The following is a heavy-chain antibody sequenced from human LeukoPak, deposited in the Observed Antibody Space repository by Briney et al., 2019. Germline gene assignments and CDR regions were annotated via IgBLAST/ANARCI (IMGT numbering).Heavy chain of an antibody. D-gene: IGHD2-2*01. Sequence: ASVKVSCKASGHTFTDYYYHWVRQAPGQRLEWLGWISGNNGVTNFAQEFQGRVTLTRDTSISTVYMELSRLTPDDTAMYYCARDPPTAVDIDYWGQGTLLTVSS. J-gene: IGHJ4*02. CDR2: ISGNNGVT. V-gene: IGHV1-2*02. CDR3: ARDPPTAVDIDY. CDR1: GHTFTDYY.